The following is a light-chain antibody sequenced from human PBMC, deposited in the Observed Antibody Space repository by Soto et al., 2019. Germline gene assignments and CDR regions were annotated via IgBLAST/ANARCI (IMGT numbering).Light chain of an antibody. Sequence: QSALTQPASVSGSPGQSITISCTGTSSDVGGYNFVSWYQQHPGKAPKFIIYDVRNRPPGVSNRFSGSRSGNTASLTISGLQAEDEADYYCSSYTSSSTVIFGGGTKLTVL. J-gene: IGLJ2*01. CDR2: DVR. V-gene: IGLV2-14*03. CDR3: SSYTSSSTVI. CDR1: SSDVGGYNF.